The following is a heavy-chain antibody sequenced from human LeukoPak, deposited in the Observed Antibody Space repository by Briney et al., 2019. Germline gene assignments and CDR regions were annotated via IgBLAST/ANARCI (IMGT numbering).Heavy chain of an antibody. J-gene: IGHJ3*02. CDR3: AREPHSSGSYSGDAFDI. CDR2: IYISGST. V-gene: IGHV4-61*02. D-gene: IGHD1-26*01. CDR1: GGSISSGSYF. Sequence: SETLSLTCTVSGGSISSGSYFWSWIRQPAAKGLEWIGRIYISGSTNYNASLKSRVTISIDTSKNQLSLKLSSVTAADTAVYYCAREPHSSGSYSGDAFDIWGQGTMVTVSS.